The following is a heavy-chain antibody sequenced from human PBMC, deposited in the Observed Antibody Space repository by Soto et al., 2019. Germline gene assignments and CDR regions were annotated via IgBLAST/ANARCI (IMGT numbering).Heavy chain of an antibody. Sequence: QVQLVQSGAEVKKPGSSVKVSCKASGGTFSTYAISWVRQAPGQGLEWMGGVIPIFDTVNYAQRFQGRVTNTADESTTTAYMELSSLGSEDTAVYYCAADVGATARAFDYWGQGTLVTVSS. J-gene: IGHJ4*02. CDR3: AADVGATARAFDY. D-gene: IGHD1-26*01. V-gene: IGHV1-69*01. CDR2: VIPIFDTV. CDR1: GGTFSTYA.